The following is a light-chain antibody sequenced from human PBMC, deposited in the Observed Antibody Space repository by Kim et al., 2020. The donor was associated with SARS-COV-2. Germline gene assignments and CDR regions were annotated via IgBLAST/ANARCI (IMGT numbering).Light chain of an antibody. CDR2: T. CDR1: NIGSRS. CDR3: QVWDSSTWV. Sequence: GLPRPPSQSVALGQTARISCGGNNIGSRSVHWYQQRPGKAPMLVIYTELFSGFTSGNTATLTISSAQAGDEADYYCQVWDSSTWVFGGGTQLTVL. V-gene: IGLV3-9*01. J-gene: IGLJ3*02.